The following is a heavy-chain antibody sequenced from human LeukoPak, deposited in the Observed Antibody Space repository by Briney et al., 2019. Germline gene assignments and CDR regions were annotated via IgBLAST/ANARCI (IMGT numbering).Heavy chain of an antibody. D-gene: IGHD3-22*01. V-gene: IGHV4-59*01. CDR1: GGSISSYY. Sequence: PSETLSLTCTVSGGSISSYYWSWLRQPPGKGLEWIGYIYYSGSTNYNPSLKSRVTISVDTSKNQFSLKLSSVTAADTAVYYCARMYYYDSSGYYYNPVYYFDYWGQGTLVTVSS. CDR3: ARMYYYDSSGYYYNPVYYFDY. J-gene: IGHJ4*02. CDR2: IYYSGST.